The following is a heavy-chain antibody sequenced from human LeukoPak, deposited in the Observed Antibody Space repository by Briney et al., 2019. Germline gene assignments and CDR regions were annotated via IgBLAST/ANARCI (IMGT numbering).Heavy chain of an antibody. V-gene: IGHV5-51*01. D-gene: IGHD2-21*02. CDR3: ARQRKRYCSGDCYPQH. J-gene: IGHJ1*01. CDR2: IYPGDSDT. Sequence: GESLKISCKASGYSFTSYWIGWVRQMPGKGLDWTGLIYPGDSDTRYSPSFQDQVTISADKSINTTYLQWSSLKASDTAMYYCARQRKRYCSGDCYPQHWGQGTLVTVSS. CDR1: GYSFTSYW.